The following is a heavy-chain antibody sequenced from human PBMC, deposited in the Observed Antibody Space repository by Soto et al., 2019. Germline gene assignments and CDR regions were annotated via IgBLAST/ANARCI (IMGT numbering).Heavy chain of an antibody. CDR3: ARDKVVVAATRPYYYYGMDV. J-gene: IGHJ6*02. D-gene: IGHD2-15*01. CDR2: IKQDGSEK. CDR1: GFTFSSYW. Sequence: GGSLRLSCAASGFTFSSYWMSWVRQAPGKGLEWVANIKQDGSEKYYVDSVKGRFTVSRDNAKNSLYLQMNSLRAEDTAVYYCARDKVVVAATRPYYYYGMDVWGQGTTVTVSS. V-gene: IGHV3-7*03.